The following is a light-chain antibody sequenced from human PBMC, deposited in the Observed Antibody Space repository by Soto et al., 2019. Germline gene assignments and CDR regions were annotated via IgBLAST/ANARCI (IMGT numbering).Light chain of an antibody. Sequence: DIVMTQFPRSLPVTPGEPASISCRSSQSLLHSDGYNYLHWYLQKPGQSPQLLIYQASNRASVVPDRFSGIGTGTDSVLKISRVKAEDVGVYYCMQALQTPRTFGPGTKVDIK. CDR3: MQALQTPRT. V-gene: IGKV2-28*01. CDR2: QAS. J-gene: IGKJ1*01. CDR1: QSLLHSDGYNY.